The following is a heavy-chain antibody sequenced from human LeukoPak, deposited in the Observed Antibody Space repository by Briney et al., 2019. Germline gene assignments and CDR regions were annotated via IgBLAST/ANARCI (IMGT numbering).Heavy chain of an antibody. V-gene: IGHV1-2*02. J-gene: IGHJ4*02. D-gene: IGHD3-10*01. CDR1: GHTLTGYY. CDR3: ARGFGQTSGVDF. Sequence: GASVKVSCKASGHTLTGYYIHWIRQAPGQSLEWMGWIDPNSGGTKYAPKFQGRVTMNRDTSIPAVYMEVSRLRFDDTAVYYCARGFGQTSGVDFWGQGTLVTVSS. CDR2: IDPNSGGT.